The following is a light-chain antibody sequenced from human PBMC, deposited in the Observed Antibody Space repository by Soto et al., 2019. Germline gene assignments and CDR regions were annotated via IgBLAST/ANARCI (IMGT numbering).Light chain of an antibody. CDR2: GAS. Sequence: EIMLTQSPGTLSLSPGERATLSCRASQSVSSSFLAWYQQKPGQAPRLLIYGASSRATGIPDRFSGSGSGTDFTLTISRREPEDFAVYYCQQYGSSPPWTFGQGTKVEIK. V-gene: IGKV3-20*01. J-gene: IGKJ1*01. CDR1: QSVSSSF. CDR3: QQYGSSPPWT.